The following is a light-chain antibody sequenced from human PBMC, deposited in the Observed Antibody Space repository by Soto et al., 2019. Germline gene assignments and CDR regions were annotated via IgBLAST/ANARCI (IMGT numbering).Light chain of an antibody. J-gene: IGKJ4*01. V-gene: IGKV1-6*01. CDR2: TAS. CDR3: IQDYNYPLT. CDR1: QSISTY. Sequence: IQMTKAPSSLSASVGARVSLTCRASQSISTYLNWYQQKPGKAPNLLIYTASTLQSGVPSRFSGSGSGTDFTLTISSLQPEDFATYYCIQDYNYPLTFGGGTKVDIK.